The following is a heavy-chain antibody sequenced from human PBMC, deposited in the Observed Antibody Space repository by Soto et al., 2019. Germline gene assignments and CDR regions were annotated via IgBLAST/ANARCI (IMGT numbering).Heavy chain of an antibody. V-gene: IGHV5-51*01. CDR1: VYRFPSYW. D-gene: IGHD3-22*01. Sequence: ESLKVSCNESVYRFPSYWIAGVRHMPGKGLEWMGIIYPGDSDTRYSPSFQGQVTISADKSISTAYLQWSSLKASDTAMYYWARLRLSSGYYFDYWGQGTLVTGSS. CDR2: IYPGDSDT. CDR3: ARLRLSSGYYFDY. J-gene: IGHJ4*02.